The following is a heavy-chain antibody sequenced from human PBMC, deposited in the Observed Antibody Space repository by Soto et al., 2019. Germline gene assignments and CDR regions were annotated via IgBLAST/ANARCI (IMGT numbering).Heavy chain of an antibody. V-gene: IGHV2-5*02. CDR2: IYWDDDK. Sequence: QITLKESGPTLVKPTQTLTLTCTFSGFSLSTSGVGVGWIRQPPGKALEWLALIYWDDDKRYSPSRKSRLTTTKDTSKNQVVLTMTNMDPVDTATYYCAHRPSYCSGGSCYSGFDYWGQGTLVTVSS. CDR1: GFSLSTSGVG. D-gene: IGHD2-15*01. J-gene: IGHJ4*02. CDR3: AHRPSYCSGGSCYSGFDY.